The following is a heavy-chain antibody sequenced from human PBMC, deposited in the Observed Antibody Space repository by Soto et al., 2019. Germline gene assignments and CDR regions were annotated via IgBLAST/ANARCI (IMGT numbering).Heavy chain of an antibody. CDR2: IKHDGSDK. Sequence: EVQLVESGGGLVQPGGSLRLSCETSGFTFSTYWMSWVRQAPGKGLEWVANIKHDGSDKYYLDSVKGRFTISRDNAKNSLFLQMNSLRAEDTAVYFCASGRDGYNCGSDHWGQGAQVTVSS. J-gene: IGHJ4*02. V-gene: IGHV3-7*02. CDR1: GFTFSTYW. D-gene: IGHD5-12*01. CDR3: ASGRDGYNCGSDH.